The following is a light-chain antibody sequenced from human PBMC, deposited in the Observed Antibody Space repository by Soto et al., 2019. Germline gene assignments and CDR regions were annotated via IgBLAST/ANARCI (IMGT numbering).Light chain of an antibody. CDR3: QQSYSTPVT. Sequence: DITMTQSPSSLSASVGDRVTITCRASQSISSYLNWYQQKPGKAPKLLIYAASSLQSGVPSRFSGSGSGTDFTLTISSLQPEDFATYYCQQSYSTPVTFGQGTKVDIK. CDR1: QSISSY. V-gene: IGKV1-39*01. CDR2: AAS. J-gene: IGKJ1*01.